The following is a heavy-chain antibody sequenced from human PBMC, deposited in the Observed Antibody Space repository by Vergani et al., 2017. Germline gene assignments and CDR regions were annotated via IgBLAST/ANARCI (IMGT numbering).Heavy chain of an antibody. Sequence: EVQLVESVGGLVQPGGSLRLSCAASGFTFSSYDMHWVRQATGKGLEWVSAIGTAGDTYYPGSVKGRFTISRENAKNSLYLQMNSLRAGDTAVYYCARAAFSDYGDLYYYGRDVWGQG. V-gene: IGHV3-13*04. D-gene: IGHD4-17*01. CDR3: ARAAFSDYGDLYYYGRDV. CDR1: GFTFSSYD. J-gene: IGHJ6*02. CDR2: IGTAGDT.